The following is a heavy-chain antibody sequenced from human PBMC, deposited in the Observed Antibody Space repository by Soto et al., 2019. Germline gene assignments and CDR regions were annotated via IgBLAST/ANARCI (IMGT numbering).Heavy chain of an antibody. Sequence: PSETLSLTCTVSGGSISSYYWSWIRQPAGKGLEWIGRIYTSGSTNYNPSLKSRVTMSVDTSKNQFSLKLSSVTAADTAVYYCARADCSSTSCYHAFDIWGQGTMVTVSS. J-gene: IGHJ3*02. D-gene: IGHD2-2*01. V-gene: IGHV4-4*07. CDR3: ARADCSSTSCYHAFDI. CDR1: GGSISSYY. CDR2: IYTSGST.